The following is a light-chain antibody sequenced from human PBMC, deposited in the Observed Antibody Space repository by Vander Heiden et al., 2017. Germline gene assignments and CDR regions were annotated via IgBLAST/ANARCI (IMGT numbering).Light chain of an antibody. CDR3: QQYNNWPAWT. CDR1: QSVSSN. V-gene: IGKV3-15*01. CDR2: GAS. Sequence: EIVMTQSPATLSVSPGERATLSCRASQSVSSNLAWYQQKPGQAPRLLIYGASTMATGIPARFSGSGYGTEFTLTISSLQSEDFAVYYCQQYNNWPAWTFGQGTKVEIK. J-gene: IGKJ1*01.